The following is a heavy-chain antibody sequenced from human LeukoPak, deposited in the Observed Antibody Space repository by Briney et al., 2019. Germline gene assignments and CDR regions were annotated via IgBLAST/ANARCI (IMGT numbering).Heavy chain of an antibody. J-gene: IGHJ4*02. Sequence: GGSLRLSCAASGFTFSGSAMHWVRQASGKGLEWVGRIRSKANDYATAYAASVKGRFTISRDDSKNTAYLQMNSLKTEDTAVYYCARLEQQLDYWGQGTLVTVSS. D-gene: IGHD6-13*01. CDR2: IRSKANDYAT. CDR1: GFTFSGSA. CDR3: ARLEQQLDY. V-gene: IGHV3-73*01.